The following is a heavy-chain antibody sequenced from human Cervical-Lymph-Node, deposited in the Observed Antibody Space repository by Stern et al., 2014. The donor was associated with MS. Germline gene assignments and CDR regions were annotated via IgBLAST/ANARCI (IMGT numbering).Heavy chain of an antibody. D-gene: IGHD4-11*01. J-gene: IGHJ3*01. CDR1: EFTFSNYW. V-gene: IGHV3-7*01. CDR2: INPDGSER. CDR3: ARGVTTGVDFFDF. Sequence: VQLVESGGGLVQPGGSLRLSCKVSEFTFSNYWMTWVRQAPGKGLAWVANINPDGSERYYVDSVKGRFTISRDNARNSLYLEISTLGAEDTAVYFCARGVTTGVDFFDFWGQGTMVTVSS.